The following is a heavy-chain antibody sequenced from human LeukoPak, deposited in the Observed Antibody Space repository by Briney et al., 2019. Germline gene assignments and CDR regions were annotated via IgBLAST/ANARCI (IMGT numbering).Heavy chain of an antibody. J-gene: IGHJ5*02. CDR3: ARGGDNCSSTSCYPYNWFDP. CDR1: GGSISSGDYY. V-gene: IGHV4-30-4*01. Sequence: SETLSLTCTVSGGSISSGDYYWSCIRQPPGKGLECIGYIYYSGSTYYNPSLKSRVTISVDRSKNQFSLKLSSVTAADTAVYYCARGGDNCSSTSCYPYNWFDPWGQGTLVTVSS. D-gene: IGHD2-2*01. CDR2: IYYSGST.